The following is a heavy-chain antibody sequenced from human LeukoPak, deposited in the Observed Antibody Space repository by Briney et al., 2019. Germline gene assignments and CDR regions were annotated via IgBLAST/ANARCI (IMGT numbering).Heavy chain of an antibody. Sequence: GASVKVSCKASGGTFSSYAISWVRQAPGQGLEWMGGIIPIFGTANYAQKFQGRVTITTDESTSTAYMELSSLRSEDTAVYYCARSPTVTTFLGYWGQGTLVTVSS. V-gene: IGHV1-69*05. CDR3: ARSPTVTTFLGY. J-gene: IGHJ4*02. D-gene: IGHD4-11*01. CDR2: IIPIFGTA. CDR1: GGTFSSYA.